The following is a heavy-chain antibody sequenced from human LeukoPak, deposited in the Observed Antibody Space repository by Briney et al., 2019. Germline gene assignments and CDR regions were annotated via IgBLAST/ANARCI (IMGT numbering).Heavy chain of an antibody. D-gene: IGHD2-2*01. Sequence: GGSLTLSCAPCGLTYSRYSMNWLRQATGKGLEWVKSMSSSSSYICYADSVKGRFTISRDNAKNSLYLQMNSLRAEDTAVYYCARDYCSSTSCYAWGQGTLVTVSS. CDR3: ARDYCSSTSCYA. J-gene: IGHJ5*02. CDR1: GLTYSRYS. V-gene: IGHV3-21*01. CDR2: MSSSSSYI.